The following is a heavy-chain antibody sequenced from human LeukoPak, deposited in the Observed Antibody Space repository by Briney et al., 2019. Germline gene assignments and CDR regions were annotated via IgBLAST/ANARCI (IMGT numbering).Heavy chain of an antibody. CDR2: INSDGTMI. J-gene: IGHJ4*02. CDR3: AKDLSWNQADY. Sequence: GGSLRLSCAASGFTFDDYTMHWVRQAPGKGLEWVSRINSDGTMINNADSVTGRFTISRDTSKNTVYLQMNSLRVEDTAMYYCAKDLSWNQADYWGQGTLVTVSS. CDR1: GFTFDDYT. D-gene: IGHD1-14*01. V-gene: IGHV3-43*01.